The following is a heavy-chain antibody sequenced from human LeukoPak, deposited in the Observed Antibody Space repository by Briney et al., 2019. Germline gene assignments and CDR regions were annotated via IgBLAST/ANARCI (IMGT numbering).Heavy chain of an antibody. V-gene: IGHV3-30*18. Sequence: GGSLRLSCAASGFAFSSYGMHWVRQAPGKGLEWVAVISYDGSNKYYADSVKGRFTISRDNSKNTLYLQMNSLRAEDTAVYYCAKDSRAAGLYNWFDPWGQGTLVTVSS. CDR2: ISYDGSNK. D-gene: IGHD6-13*01. CDR1: GFAFSSYG. J-gene: IGHJ5*02. CDR3: AKDSRAAGLYNWFDP.